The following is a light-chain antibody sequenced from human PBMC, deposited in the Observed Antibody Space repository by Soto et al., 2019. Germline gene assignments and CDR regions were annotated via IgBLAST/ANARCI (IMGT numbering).Light chain of an antibody. CDR3: CSYAGSYSLYV. Sequence: QSALTQPRSVSGSPGQSVTISCTGTSSDVGDYNYVSWYQQHPGKAPKLMIYDVSKRPSGVPDRFSGSKSGNTASLTISGLQAEDEADYYCCSYAGSYSLYVFGPGTKVTVL. V-gene: IGLV2-11*01. CDR1: SSDVGDYNY. J-gene: IGLJ1*01. CDR2: DVS.